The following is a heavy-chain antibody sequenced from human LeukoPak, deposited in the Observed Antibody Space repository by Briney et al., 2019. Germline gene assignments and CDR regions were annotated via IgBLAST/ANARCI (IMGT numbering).Heavy chain of an antibody. D-gene: IGHD2-2*01. CDR2: ISSSRSYI. CDR1: GFTFSSYS. Sequence: PGGSLRLSCAASGFTFSSYSMDCVRQAPGKGLEWVSSISSSRSYIYYADSVKGRFTISRDNCKNSLYLQMNRLRTEDTAVYYCARGAAAAMRGTLFDYWGQGRLVTVSS. J-gene: IGHJ4*01. CDR3: ARGAAAAMRGTLFDY. V-gene: IGHV3-21*01.